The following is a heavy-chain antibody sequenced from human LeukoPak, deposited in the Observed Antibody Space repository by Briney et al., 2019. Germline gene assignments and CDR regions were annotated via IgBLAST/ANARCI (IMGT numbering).Heavy chain of an antibody. J-gene: IGHJ4*02. D-gene: IGHD3-22*01. CDR1: GYTFTGYY. Sequence: ASVKVSCKASGYTFTGYYMHWVRQAPGQGLEWMGWINPNSGGTNYAQKFQGRVTMTRDTSISTAYMELSRLRSDDTAVYYCASLSHYDSSGYYYWGQGTLVTVSS. CDR2: INPNSGGT. V-gene: IGHV1-2*02. CDR3: ASLSHYDSSGYYY.